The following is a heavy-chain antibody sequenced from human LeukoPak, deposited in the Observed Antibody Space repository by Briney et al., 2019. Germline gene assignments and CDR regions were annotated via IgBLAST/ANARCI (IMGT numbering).Heavy chain of an antibody. V-gene: IGHV4-31*03. CDR2: IYYSGST. J-gene: IGHJ4*02. CDR1: GGSISSGDYY. CDR3: ARDQEGSGTDY. D-gene: IGHD3-10*01. Sequence: SETLSLTCTVSGGSISSGDYYWSWIRQHPGKGLEWIGYIYYSGSTYYNPSLKSRVTISLDTSKNQFSLKLSSVTAADTAVYYCARDQEGSGTDYWGQGTLVTASS.